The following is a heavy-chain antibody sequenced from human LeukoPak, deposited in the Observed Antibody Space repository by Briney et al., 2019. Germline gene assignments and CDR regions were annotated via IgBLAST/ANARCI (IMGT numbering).Heavy chain of an antibody. V-gene: IGHV3-33*06. CDR2: IWNDGSNE. D-gene: IGHD4-11*01. CDR1: GFTFSSYN. J-gene: IGHJ4*02. CDR3: AKDAQRGFDYSNSLEY. Sequence: GGSLRLSCAASGFTFSSYNMIWVRQAPGKGLEWVAVIWNDGSNEYYADSVKGRFTISRDNSKNTVSLQMNSLRDEDTAVYYCAKDAQRGFDYSNSLEYWGQGTLVTVSS.